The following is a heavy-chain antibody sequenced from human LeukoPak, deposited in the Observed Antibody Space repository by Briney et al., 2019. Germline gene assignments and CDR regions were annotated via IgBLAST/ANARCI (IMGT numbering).Heavy chain of an antibody. CDR1: GFTFSSYA. Sequence: GGSLRLSCAASGFTFSSYAMSWVRQAPGEGLEWVSAISGSGGSTYYADSVKGRFTISRDNSKNTLYLQMNSLRAEDTAVYYCAKGGSSGYAPLYFDYWGQGTLVTVSS. J-gene: IGHJ4*02. CDR3: AKGGSSGYAPLYFDY. D-gene: IGHD3-22*01. CDR2: ISGSGGST. V-gene: IGHV3-23*01.